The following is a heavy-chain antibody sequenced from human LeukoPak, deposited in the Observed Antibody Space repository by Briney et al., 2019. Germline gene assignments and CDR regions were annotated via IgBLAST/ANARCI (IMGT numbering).Heavy chain of an antibody. J-gene: IGHJ5*02. Sequence: ASVKVSCKASGYTFTGYYMHWVRQAPGQRLEWMGWINPNSGGTNYAQKFQGRVTMTRDTSISTAYMELSRLRSDDTAVYYCARENSYGPNWFDPWGQGTLVTVSS. V-gene: IGHV1-2*02. CDR3: ARENSYGPNWFDP. CDR1: GYTFTGYY. D-gene: IGHD5-18*01. CDR2: INPNSGGT.